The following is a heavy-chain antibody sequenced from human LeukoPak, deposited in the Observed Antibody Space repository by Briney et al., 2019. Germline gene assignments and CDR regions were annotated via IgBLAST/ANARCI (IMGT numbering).Heavy chain of an antibody. Sequence: GRSLRLSCAASGFTFSSYSMNWVRQAPGKGLEWVSSISSRSSSIYYADSVRGRFTISRDNAKNSLYLQMASLRADDTAVCYCAPYSGSYSVSPWGQGTLVTVSS. D-gene: IGHD1-26*01. V-gene: IGHV3-21*01. J-gene: IGHJ5*02. CDR2: ISSRSSSI. CDR1: GFTFSSYS. CDR3: APYSGSYSVSP.